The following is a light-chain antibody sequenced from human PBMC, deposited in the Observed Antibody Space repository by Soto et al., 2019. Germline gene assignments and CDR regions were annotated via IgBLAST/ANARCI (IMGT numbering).Light chain of an antibody. CDR1: QRIDSSS. CDR3: QKYGGSPLVT. V-gene: IGKV3-20*01. J-gene: IGKJ3*01. Sequence: PGERATLSCRASQRIDSSSLAWYQQTPGQTPRLLIYGASTRATGVSDRFSGSGSGTDFTLSISRLEPEDFGVYYCQKYGGSPLVTFGPGTKVEVK. CDR2: GAS.